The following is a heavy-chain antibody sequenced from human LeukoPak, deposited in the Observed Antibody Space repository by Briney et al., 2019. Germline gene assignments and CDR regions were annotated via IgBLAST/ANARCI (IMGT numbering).Heavy chain of an antibody. CDR1: ADSISSYY. V-gene: IGHV4-59*01. CDR2: IYYSGTT. CDR3: ASGRPLGFDY. Sequence: SETLSLTCTFSADSISSYYWTWIRQPPGKGLEWIGYIYYSGTTNYNPSLKSRVTISVDTSKNQFSLKLSSVTAADTAVYYCASGRPLGFDYWGQGTLVTVSS. J-gene: IGHJ4*02. D-gene: IGHD1-26*01.